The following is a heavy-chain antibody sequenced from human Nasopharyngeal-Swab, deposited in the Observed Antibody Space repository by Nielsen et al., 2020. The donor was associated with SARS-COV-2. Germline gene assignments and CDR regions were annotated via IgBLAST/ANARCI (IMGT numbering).Heavy chain of an antibody. CDR2: MSNSGSTI. J-gene: IGHJ4*02. CDR1: GFTFSDYY. CDR3: GRDGSNKWGIKTDY. Sequence: GESLKISCAASGFTFSDYYMSWIRQAPGKGLEWVSYMSNSGSTIYYADSVKGRFTISRDNAKSSLYLQMNSLRAEDTAVYYCGRDGSNKWGIKTDYWGQGTLVTVSS. D-gene: IGHD1-26*01. V-gene: IGHV3-11*04.